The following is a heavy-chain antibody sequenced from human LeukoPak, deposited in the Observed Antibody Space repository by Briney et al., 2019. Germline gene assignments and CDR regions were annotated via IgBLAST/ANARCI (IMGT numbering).Heavy chain of an antibody. Sequence: ASVKVSCKASGYTFTGYYMHWVRQAPGQGLEWMGWINPNSGGTNYAQKFQGRVTMTRDTSISTAYMELSRLRSDDTAVYYCARGVLADYTYFDYWGQGTLVTVSS. V-gene: IGHV1-2*02. D-gene: IGHD4-11*01. CDR2: INPNSGGT. CDR1: GYTFTGYY. CDR3: ARGVLADYTYFDY. J-gene: IGHJ4*02.